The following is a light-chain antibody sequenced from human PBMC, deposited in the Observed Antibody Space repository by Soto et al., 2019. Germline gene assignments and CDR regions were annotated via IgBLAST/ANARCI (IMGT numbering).Light chain of an antibody. CDR1: QGLNTY. J-gene: IGKJ4*01. CDR2: AVS. Sequence: DIQMNQSPYSLSASVGDRVTMTCRASQGLNTYLGWFQQKPGKAPKSLIYAVSTLQSGVPSKFSGSGSGTDFTLTISSVQAEDSATYYCQQYNSYPLTLGGGTKVDIK. CDR3: QQYNSYPLT. V-gene: IGKV1-16*02.